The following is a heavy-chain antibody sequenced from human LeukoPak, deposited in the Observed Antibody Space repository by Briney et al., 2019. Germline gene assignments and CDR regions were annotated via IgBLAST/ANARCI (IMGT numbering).Heavy chain of an antibody. Sequence: ASVKVSCTASGYTFTSYDINWVRQATGQGLEWMGWMNPNSGNTGYAQKFQGRVTMTRNTSISTAYMELSSLRSEDTAVYYCARVFQAGGVTAWYYYYYGMDVWGQGTTVTVSS. V-gene: IGHV1-8*01. CDR2: MNPNSGNT. CDR1: GYTFTSYD. J-gene: IGHJ6*02. CDR3: ARVFQAGGVTAWYYYYYGMDV. D-gene: IGHD2-21*02.